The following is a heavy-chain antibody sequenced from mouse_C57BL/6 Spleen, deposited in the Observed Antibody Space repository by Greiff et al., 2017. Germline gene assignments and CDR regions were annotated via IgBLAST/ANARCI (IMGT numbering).Heavy chain of an antibody. CDR3: TFITTVVPFAY. CDR1: GYTFTDYE. V-gene: IGHV1-15*01. Sequence: VQLQQSGAELVRPGASVTLSCKASGYTFTDYEMHWVKQTPVHGLEWIGAIDPETGGTAYNQKFKGKAILTADKSSSTAYMVLRSLTSEDSAVYYCTFITTVVPFAYWGQGTLVTVSA. J-gene: IGHJ3*01. D-gene: IGHD1-1*01. CDR2: IDPETGGT.